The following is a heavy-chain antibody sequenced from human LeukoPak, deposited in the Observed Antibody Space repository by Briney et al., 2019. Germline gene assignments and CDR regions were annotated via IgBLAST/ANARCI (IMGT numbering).Heavy chain of an antibody. CDR1: GFTFSSYA. CDR3: AKETTLHDAFDI. D-gene: IGHD1-14*01. Sequence: SGGSLRLSRAASGFTFSSYAMSWVRQAPGKGLEWVSAISGSGGSTYYADSVKGRFTISRDNSKNTLYLQMNSLRAEDTAVYYCAKETTLHDAFDIWGQGTMVTVSS. CDR2: ISGSGGST. J-gene: IGHJ3*02. V-gene: IGHV3-23*01.